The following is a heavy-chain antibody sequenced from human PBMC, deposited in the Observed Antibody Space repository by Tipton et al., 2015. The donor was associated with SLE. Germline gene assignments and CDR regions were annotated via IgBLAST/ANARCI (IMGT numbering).Heavy chain of an antibody. CDR3: ARAPGLAAAGGGF. V-gene: IGHV4-34*01. J-gene: IGHJ4*02. CDR1: GGSFTDFY. CDR2: ISQYGSA. D-gene: IGHD6-13*01. Sequence: TLSLTCAVYGGSFTDFYWSWVRQSPEKGLEWIGEISQYGSANYNPALKSRVSISLDTSKNHFSLRLTSVTAADTAVYYCARAPGLAAAGGGFWGQGTLITVSS.